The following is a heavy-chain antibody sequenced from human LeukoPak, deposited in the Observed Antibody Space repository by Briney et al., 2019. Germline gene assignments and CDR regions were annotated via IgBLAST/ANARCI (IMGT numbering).Heavy chain of an antibody. D-gene: IGHD3-22*01. CDR2: ISGSGAST. CDR1: GFTFSNYA. CDR3: AKDDYYDSSGYSLDY. Sequence: GGSLRLSCAASGFTFSNYAMSWVRQAPGKGLEWVSAISGSGASTYHADSVKGRFTISRDNSKNTLYLQMNSLRAEDTAVYYCAKDDYYDSSGYSLDYWGQGTLVTVSS. J-gene: IGHJ4*02. V-gene: IGHV3-23*01.